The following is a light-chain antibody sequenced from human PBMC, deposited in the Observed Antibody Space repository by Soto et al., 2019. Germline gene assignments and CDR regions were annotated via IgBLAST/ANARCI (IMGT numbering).Light chain of an antibody. CDR1: QSLVYSDGNTY. V-gene: IGKV2-30*01. CDR2: KVS. Sequence: DVVMTQSPLSLPVTLGQPASISCRSSQSLVYSDGNTYLNWFQQRPDQSPRRLIYKVSNRDSGVPDRFSGSGSGTDFTLKISRVEAEDVGVYYCMQGTHWPTTFGQGTKVEIK. J-gene: IGKJ1*01. CDR3: MQGTHWPTT.